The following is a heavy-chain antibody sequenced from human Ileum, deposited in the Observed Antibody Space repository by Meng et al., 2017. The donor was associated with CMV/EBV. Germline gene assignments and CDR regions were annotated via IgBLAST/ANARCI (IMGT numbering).Heavy chain of an antibody. Sequence: GESLKISCAVSGFSLRDYWMNWVRQAPGKGLEWVANIKQDGSDENYLDSVKGRFTVSRDNAKNSVYLQMDSLRAEDTAVYYCARGSSGWFDFWGQGTLVTVSS. CDR2: IKQDGSDE. J-gene: IGHJ4*02. D-gene: IGHD6-19*01. CDR1: GFSLRDYW. V-gene: IGHV3-7*01. CDR3: ARGSSGWFDF.